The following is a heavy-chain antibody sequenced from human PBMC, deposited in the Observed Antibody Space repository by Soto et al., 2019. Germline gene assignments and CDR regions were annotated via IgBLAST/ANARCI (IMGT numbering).Heavy chain of an antibody. CDR2: IIRDGAET. Sequence: EVQLVESGGGLAQPGGSLRLSCAASGFTFSSYWMSWVRQAPGKGLEWVANIIRDGAETFYVDSVKGRFTISRDNSKNSLYLQMNNLRAEDTAVYYCAGGNDKTWDSDYWGQGTVVTISS. CDR1: GFTFSSYW. V-gene: IGHV3-7*03. D-gene: IGHD7-27*01. J-gene: IGHJ4*02. CDR3: AGGNDKTWDSDY.